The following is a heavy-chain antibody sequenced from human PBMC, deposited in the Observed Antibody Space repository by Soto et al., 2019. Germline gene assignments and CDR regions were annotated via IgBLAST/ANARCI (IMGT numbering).Heavy chain of an antibody. D-gene: IGHD6-19*01. CDR1: GFTFSSYG. V-gene: IGHV3-33*01. Sequence: QVQLVESGGGVVQPGRSLRLSCAASGFTFSSYGMHWVRQAPGKGLEWVAVIWYDGSNKYYADSVKGRFTISRDNSKNTMYLQMNSLRAEATAVYYCARFYSSGWFYYYYGMDVWGQGTTVTVSS. CDR2: IWYDGSNK. J-gene: IGHJ6*02. CDR3: ARFYSSGWFYYYYGMDV.